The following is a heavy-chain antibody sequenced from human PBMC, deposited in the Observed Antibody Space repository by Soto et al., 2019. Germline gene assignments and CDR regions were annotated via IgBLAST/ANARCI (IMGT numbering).Heavy chain of an antibody. CDR1: GGTFSSYA. CDR3: ARERGGVGAPPYYFDC. Sequence: QVQLVQSGAEVKKPGSSVKVSCKASGGTFSSYAISWVRQAPGQGLEWMGGIIPIFGTATYAQKFQGRVTITADESTSTAYMELSSLISEDTAVYYCARERGGVGAPPYYFDCWGQGTLVTVSS. J-gene: IGHJ4*02. V-gene: IGHV1-69*01. CDR2: IIPIFGTA. D-gene: IGHD1-26*01.